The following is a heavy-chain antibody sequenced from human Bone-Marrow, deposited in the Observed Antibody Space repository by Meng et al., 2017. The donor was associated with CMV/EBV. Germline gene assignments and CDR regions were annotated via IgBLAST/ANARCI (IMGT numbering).Heavy chain of an antibody. V-gene: IGHV4-4*07. CDR3: AGSRPGGGACDY. J-gene: IGHJ4*02. D-gene: IGHD3-16*01. Sequence: EQAPGLLKPSQPLSPTCIVSGASIKNYNWNWVRQPAGQGLEWIGLIQVIGHTVYNPSLKSRVTVSLDASKSQFSLTLNSVTAADTATYYCAGSRPGGGACDYWGQGILVTVSS. CDR1: GASIKNYN. CDR2: IQVIGHT.